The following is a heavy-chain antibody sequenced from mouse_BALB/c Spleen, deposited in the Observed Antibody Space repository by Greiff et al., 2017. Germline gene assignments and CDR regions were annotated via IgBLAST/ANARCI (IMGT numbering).Heavy chain of an antibody. J-gene: IGHJ4*01. CDR1: GFSLTSYG. V-gene: IGHV2-9*02. CDR3: ARGGVTYYYYAMDY. Sequence: VKVVESGPGLVAPSQSLSITCTVSGFSLTSYGVHWVRQPPGKGLEWLGVIWAGGSTNYNSALMSRLSISKDNSKSQVFLKMNSLQTDDTAMYYCARGGVTYYYYAMDYWGQGTSVTVSS. CDR2: IWAGGST. D-gene: IGHD2-1*01.